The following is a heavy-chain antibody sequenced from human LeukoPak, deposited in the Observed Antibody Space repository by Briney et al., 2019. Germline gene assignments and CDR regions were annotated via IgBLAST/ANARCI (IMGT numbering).Heavy chain of an antibody. CDR1: GFTFTRHW. V-gene: IGHV3-74*01. D-gene: IGHD2-15*01. CDR2: ITSDGSST. J-gene: IGHJ3*02. CDR3: ARERYSSGPDGFDI. Sequence: PGGSLRLSCAVSGFTFTRHWMHWVRQVPGKGLVWVSRITSDGSSTRYADSVKGRFTISRDNAKKTLYLQMNSLRAEDTAVYYCARERYSSGPDGFDIWGQGTMVTVSS.